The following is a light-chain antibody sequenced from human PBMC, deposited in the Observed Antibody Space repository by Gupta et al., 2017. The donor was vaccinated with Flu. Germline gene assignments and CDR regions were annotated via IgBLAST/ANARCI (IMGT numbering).Light chain of an antibody. J-gene: IGKJ2*01. V-gene: IGKV1-39*01. CDR3: QQSFNSPRT. CDR1: QSISFY. CDR2: AAS. Sequence: DIQMTQSPSSLSASVGDRVTLTCRASQSISFYLNWYQQKPGRAPYLLIYAASTLRSGVPSRFSGSGSGTDFTLTINNLQPDDFGTYYCQQSFNSPRTFGQGTRLDI.